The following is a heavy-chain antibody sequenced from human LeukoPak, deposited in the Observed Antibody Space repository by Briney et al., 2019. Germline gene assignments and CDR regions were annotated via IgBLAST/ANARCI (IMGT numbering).Heavy chain of an antibody. CDR3: ARDMIILQS. D-gene: IGHD3-16*01. CDR1: GFIFSNYW. CDR2: IKQDGSEK. V-gene: IGHV3-7*04. J-gene: IGHJ5*02. Sequence: GGSLRLSCSASGFIFSNYWMTWVRQAPGKGLEWVASIKQDGSEKYYVDSVKGRFTISRDNAKKSLYLQMDSLGAEDTAVYFCARDMIILQSWGQGTLVTVSS.